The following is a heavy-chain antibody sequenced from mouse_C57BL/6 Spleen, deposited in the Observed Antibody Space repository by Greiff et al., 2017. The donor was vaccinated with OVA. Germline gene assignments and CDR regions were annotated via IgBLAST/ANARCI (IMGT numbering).Heavy chain of an antibody. CDR3: ARRESGYSLDY. CDR1: GYTFTDYY. V-gene: IGHV1-19*01. D-gene: IGHD3-1*01. J-gene: IGHJ2*01. CDR2: INPYNGGT. Sequence: VQLQQSGPVLVKPGASVKMSCKASGYTFTDYYMNWVKQSHGKSLEWIGVINPYNGGTSYNQKFKGKATLTVDKSSSTAYMERNSLTSEDSAVYYCARRESGYSLDYWGQGTTLTVSS.